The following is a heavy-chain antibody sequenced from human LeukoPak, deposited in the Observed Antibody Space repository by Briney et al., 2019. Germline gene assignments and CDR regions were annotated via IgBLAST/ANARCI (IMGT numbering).Heavy chain of an antibody. D-gene: IGHD2-15*01. CDR2: IYYSGST. J-gene: IGHJ4*02. CDR1: GGSISSSSYY. Sequence: SETLSLTCTVSGGSISSSSYYWGWIRQPPGKGLEWIGSIYYSGSTYYNPSLKSRVTISVDTSKNQFSLKLSSVTAADTAVYYCARARGGSSRSYYFDYWGQGTLVTVSS. CDR3: ARARGGSSRSYYFDY. V-gene: IGHV4-39*07.